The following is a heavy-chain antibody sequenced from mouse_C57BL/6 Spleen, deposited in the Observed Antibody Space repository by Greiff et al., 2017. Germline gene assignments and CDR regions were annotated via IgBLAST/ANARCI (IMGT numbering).Heavy chain of an antibody. V-gene: IGHV1-54*01. CDR1: GYAFTNYL. CDR3: ARGGSYDNYEGFAY. J-gene: IGHJ3*01. CDR2: INPGSGGT. D-gene: IGHD2-1*01. Sequence: VQLQQSGAELVRPGTSVKVSCKASGYAFTNYLIEWVKQRPGQGLEWIGVINPGSGGTNYYEKFKGKATLTADKSSSTAYMQLSSLTSEDSAVYFGARGGSYDNYEGFAYWGQGTLVNVSA.